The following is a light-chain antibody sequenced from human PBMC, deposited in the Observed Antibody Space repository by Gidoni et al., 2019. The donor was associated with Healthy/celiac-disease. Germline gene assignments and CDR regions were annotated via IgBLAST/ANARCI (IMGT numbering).Light chain of an antibody. J-gene: IGLJ3*02. V-gene: IGLV2-14*01. CDR2: DVS. Sequence: QSALTQPAFVSGSPGQSITISCTGTSSDVGGYNYVSWYQQPPGKAPKLMIYDVSNRPSGVSNRFSGSKSGNTASLTISGLQAEDEADYYCSSYTSSSTLAFGGGTKLTVL. CDR3: SSYTSSSTLA. CDR1: SSDVGGYNY.